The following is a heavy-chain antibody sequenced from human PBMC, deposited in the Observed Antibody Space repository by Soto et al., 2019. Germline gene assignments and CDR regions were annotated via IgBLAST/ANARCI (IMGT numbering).Heavy chain of an antibody. Sequence: EVQLFESGGGLVQPGGSLRLSCAASGFTFSSYAMSWVRQAPGKGLEWVSAISGSGGSTYYADSVKGRFTISRDNSKNTLYLQMNSLRAEDTAVYYCAKDREVCSGGSCYYGWFDPWGQGTLVTVSS. D-gene: IGHD2-15*01. CDR1: GFTFSSYA. CDR3: AKDREVCSGGSCYYGWFDP. CDR2: ISGSGGST. J-gene: IGHJ5*02. V-gene: IGHV3-23*01.